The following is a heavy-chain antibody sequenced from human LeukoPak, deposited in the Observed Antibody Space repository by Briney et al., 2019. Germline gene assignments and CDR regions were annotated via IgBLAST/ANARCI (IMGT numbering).Heavy chain of an antibody. J-gene: IGHJ4*02. CDR1: GGSISSYY. CDR2: IYYSGST. V-gene: IGHV4-59*08. Sequence: SETLSLTCTVSGGSISSYYWSWIRQPPGKGLEWIGYIYYSGSTNYNPFLKSRVTISVDTSKNQFSLKLSSVTAADTAVYYCARHPGRYYFDYWGQGTLVTVSS. CDR3: ARHPGRYYFDY.